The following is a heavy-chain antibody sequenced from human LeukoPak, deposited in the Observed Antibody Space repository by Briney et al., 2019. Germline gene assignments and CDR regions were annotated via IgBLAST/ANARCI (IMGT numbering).Heavy chain of an antibody. V-gene: IGHV3-30*02. D-gene: IGHD2-2*02. CDR1: GFTFSSYG. J-gene: IGHJ6*03. CDR3: AKSSKGYCSSTSCYSYYYYYYMDV. Sequence: PGGSLRLSCAASGFTFSSYGMHWVRQAPGKGLEWVAFIRYDGSNKYYADSVKGRFTISRDNSKNTLYLQMNSLRAEDTAVYYCAKSSKGYCSSTSCYSYYYYYYMDVWGKGTTVTVSS. CDR2: IRYDGSNK.